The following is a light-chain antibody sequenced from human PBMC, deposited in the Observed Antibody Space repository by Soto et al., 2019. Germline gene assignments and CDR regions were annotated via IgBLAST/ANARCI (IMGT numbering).Light chain of an antibody. CDR3: QQYGSSPWT. CDR1: QSVSSSY. J-gene: IGKJ1*01. V-gene: IGKV3-20*01. CDR2: GAS. Sequence: EIVLTQSPFTLSFSPEERPTLSFTASQSVSSSYLAWYQQKPGQAPRLLIYGASSRATGIPDRFSGSGSGTDFTLTISRLEPEDFAVYYCQQYGSSPWTFGQGTKVDIK.